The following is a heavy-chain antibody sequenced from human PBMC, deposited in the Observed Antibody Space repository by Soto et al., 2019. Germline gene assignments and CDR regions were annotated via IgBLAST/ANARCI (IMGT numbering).Heavy chain of an antibody. CDR3: ATLLHGGKGVGRDY. V-gene: IGHV1-69*12. J-gene: IGHJ4*02. D-gene: IGHD3-16*01. CDR2: IIPIFGTA. Sequence: QVQLVQSGAEVKKPGSSVKVSCKASGGTFSSYAISWVRQAPGQGLEWMGGIIPIFGTANYAQKFQGRVTIAGDESTGTAYMELSSLRSEDTAVYYCATLLHGGKGVGRDYWGQGTLVTVSS. CDR1: GGTFSSYA.